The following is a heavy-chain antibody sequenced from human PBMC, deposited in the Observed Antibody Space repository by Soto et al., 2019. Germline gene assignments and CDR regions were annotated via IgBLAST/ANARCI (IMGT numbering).Heavy chain of an antibody. V-gene: IGHV4-4*02. CDR3: ARSFGWYAIDY. Sequence: QVLLQESGPGLVQPSGTLSLSCAVSGGSISSSHFWGWVRQPPGKGLEWVGDISHSGSVNYNPSRKSRVTRSRDKSKNQCSLKLNSVTAADTAVYYCARSFGWYAIDYWGQGTLVIVSS. CDR1: GGSISSSHF. J-gene: IGHJ4*02. D-gene: IGHD6-19*01. CDR2: ISHSGSV.